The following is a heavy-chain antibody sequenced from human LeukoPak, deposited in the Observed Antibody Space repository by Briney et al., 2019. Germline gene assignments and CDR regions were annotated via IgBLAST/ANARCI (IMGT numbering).Heavy chain of an antibody. Sequence: GGSLRLSCAASGFTFSSYEMNWVRQAPGKGLEWVSYISSSGSTIYYADSVKGRFTISRDNAKNSLYLQMNSLRAEDTAVYYCARYGSGSYRIDYWGQGTLVTVSS. V-gene: IGHV3-48*03. CDR3: ARYGSGSYRIDY. CDR2: ISSSGSTI. D-gene: IGHD3-10*01. J-gene: IGHJ4*02. CDR1: GFTFSSYE.